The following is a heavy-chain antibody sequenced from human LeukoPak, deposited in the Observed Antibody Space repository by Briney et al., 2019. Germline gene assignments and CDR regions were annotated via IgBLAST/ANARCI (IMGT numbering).Heavy chain of an antibody. CDR1: GFTFSNYA. J-gene: IGHJ4*02. D-gene: IGHD2-15*01. CDR2: ISGSGGST. V-gene: IGHV3-23*01. CDR3: AKCSGGSCYKTPFDY. Sequence: GGSLRLSCAASGFTFSNYAMSWVRQAPGKGLEWVSAISGSGGSTYYADSVKGRFTISRDNSKNTLYLQMNSLRAEDTAVYYCAKCSGGSCYKTPFDYWGQGTLVTVSS.